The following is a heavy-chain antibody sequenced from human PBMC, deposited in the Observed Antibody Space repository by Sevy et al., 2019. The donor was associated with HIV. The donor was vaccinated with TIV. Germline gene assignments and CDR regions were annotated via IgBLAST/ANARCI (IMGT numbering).Heavy chain of an antibody. CDR1: GFTFGDYA. V-gene: IGHV3-49*03. J-gene: IGHJ4*02. Sequence: GGSLRLSCTSSGFTFGDYAMSWFRQAPGKGLEWVAFIRRNSHEPYGGTTEYAASVKGRFTISRDDSKSIAYLQMNSLKTEDTAVYYCTRPLATADTPEYSFDYWGQGILVTVSS. D-gene: IGHD5-12*01. CDR2: IRRNSHEPYGGTT. CDR3: TRPLATADTPEYSFDY.